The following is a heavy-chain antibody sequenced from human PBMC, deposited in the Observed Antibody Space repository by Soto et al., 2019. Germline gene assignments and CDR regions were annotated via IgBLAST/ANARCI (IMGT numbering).Heavy chain of an antibody. Sequence: SETLSLTCTVSGGSISSSSYYWGWIRQPPGKGLEWIGSIYYSGSTYYNPSLKSRVTISVDTSKNQFSLKLSSVTAADTAVYYCARIWNYYGMDVWGQGTTVTVSS. CDR2: IYYSGST. V-gene: IGHV4-39*01. D-gene: IGHD1-1*01. CDR1: GGSISSSSYY. CDR3: ARIWNYYGMDV. J-gene: IGHJ6*02.